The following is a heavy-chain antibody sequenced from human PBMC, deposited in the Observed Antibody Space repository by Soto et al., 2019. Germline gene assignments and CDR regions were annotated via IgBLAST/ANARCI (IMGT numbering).Heavy chain of an antibody. CDR2: IYHSGST. CDR1: SGSISSSNW. CDR3: ARDRVGYCSSTSCYRWFDP. Sequence: QVQLQESGPGLVKPSGTLSLTCAVSSGSISSSNWWSWVRQPPGKGLEWIGEIYHSGSTNYNPSLKSRVTISVDKSKNQFSLKLSSVTAADTAVYYCARDRVGYCSSTSCYRWFDPWGQGTLVTVSS. V-gene: IGHV4-4*02. J-gene: IGHJ5*02. D-gene: IGHD2-2*01.